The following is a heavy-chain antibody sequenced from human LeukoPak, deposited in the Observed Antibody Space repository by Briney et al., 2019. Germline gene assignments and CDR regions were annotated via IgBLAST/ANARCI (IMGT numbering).Heavy chain of an antibody. CDR3: AKEEISDYDFWSGYHGIPMLDY. Sequence: AGGSLRLSCAASGFTFSSYAMSWVRQAPGKGLEWVSAISGSGGSTYYADSVKGRFTISRDNSKNTLYLQMNSLRAEDTAVYYCAKEEISDYDFWSGYHGIPMLDYWGQGTLVTVSS. CDR2: ISGSGGST. V-gene: IGHV3-23*01. CDR1: GFTFSSYA. J-gene: IGHJ4*02. D-gene: IGHD3-3*01.